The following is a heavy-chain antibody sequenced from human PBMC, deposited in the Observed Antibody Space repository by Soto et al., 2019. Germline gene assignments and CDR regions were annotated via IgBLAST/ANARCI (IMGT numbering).Heavy chain of an antibody. CDR1: VSTFPSYA. J-gene: IGHJ4*02. D-gene: IGHD3-22*01. CDR3: ARDGLNSYDSSGDYYRY. Sequence: XSVKVSCKASVSTFPSYAVHWVRQAPGQRLERMGWINAGNGNTKYSQKFQGRVTITRDTSARTAYMELSSLRSEDTAVYYCARDGLNSYDSSGDYYRYWGQGTLVTVSS. V-gene: IGHV1-3*01. CDR2: INAGNGNT.